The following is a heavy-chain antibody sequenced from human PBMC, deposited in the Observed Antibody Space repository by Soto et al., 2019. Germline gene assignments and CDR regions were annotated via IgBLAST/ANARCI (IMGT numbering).Heavy chain of an antibody. D-gene: IGHD5-18*01. CDR1: GYTFTSYY. J-gene: IGHJ6*02. Sequence: GESLKISVEGSGYTFTSYYFPWGRHLPGKGREGSGRINPIDFFTTSNPSFKGHVTISSDKSIRTAYLQGRRLEASDSAMYYCARGDTAIVRKGVDVCSQETPATVSS. CDR2: INPIDFFT. CDR3: ARGDTAIVRKGVDV. V-gene: IGHV5-10-1*01.